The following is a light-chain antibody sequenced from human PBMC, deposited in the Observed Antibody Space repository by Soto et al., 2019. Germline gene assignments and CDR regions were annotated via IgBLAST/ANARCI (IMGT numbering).Light chain of an antibody. J-gene: IGKJ1*01. CDR3: QQYGSSRWT. CDR1: QSVSSSY. V-gene: IGKV3-20*01. CDR2: GAS. Sequence: EIALTQSPGTLSLSPGERATLSCRASQSVSSSYLAWYQQKPGQAPRLLIYGASSRATGIPDRFSGSGSGTDFTLTISRLEPEDFAVYYCQQYGSSRWTFGQGTKVDIK.